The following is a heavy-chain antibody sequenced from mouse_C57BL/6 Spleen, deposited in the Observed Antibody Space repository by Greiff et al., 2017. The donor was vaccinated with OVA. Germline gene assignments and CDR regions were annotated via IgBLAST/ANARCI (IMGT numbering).Heavy chain of an antibody. J-gene: IGHJ2*01. CDR2: IDPSDSYT. CDR3: ATVRGDY. CDR1: GYTFTSYW. D-gene: IGHD1-1*01. Sequence: VQLQQSGAELVKPGASVKLSCKASGYTFTSYWMQWVKQRPGQGLEWIGEIDPSDSYTNYNQKFKGKATLTVDTSSSTAYMQLSSLTSEDSAVYYCATVRGDYWGQGTTLTVSS. V-gene: IGHV1-50*01.